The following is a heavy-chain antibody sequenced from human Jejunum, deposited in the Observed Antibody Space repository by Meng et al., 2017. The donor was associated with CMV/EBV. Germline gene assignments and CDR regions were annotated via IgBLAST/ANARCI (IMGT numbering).Heavy chain of an antibody. CDR3: ARGRCTRTSCYTGALDY. D-gene: IGHD2-2*02. J-gene: IGHJ4*02. V-gene: IGHV4-4*02. CDR1: ISSSHW. CDR2: ISPTERT. Sequence: ISSSHWWRWVRQAPERGLEWIAEISPTERTNHNPSLRSRVTISIDRSKNHVSLRLNSVTAADTAVYYCARGRCTRTSCYTGALDYWGQGILVTVFS.